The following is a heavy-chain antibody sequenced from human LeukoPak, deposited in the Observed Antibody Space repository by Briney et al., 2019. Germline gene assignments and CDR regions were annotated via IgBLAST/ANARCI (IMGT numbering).Heavy chain of an antibody. J-gene: IGHJ4*02. D-gene: IGHD3-22*01. V-gene: IGHV1-8*01. CDR2: MNPNSGNT. Sequence: ASVKVSCKASGYTFTSYDINWVRQATGQGLEWMGWMNPNSGNTGYAQKLQGRVTMTRNTSISTAYMELSSLRSEDTAVYYCARGRAPYYYDSSGYGFDYWGQGTLVTVSS. CDR3: ARGRAPYYYDSSGYGFDY. CDR1: GYTFTSYD.